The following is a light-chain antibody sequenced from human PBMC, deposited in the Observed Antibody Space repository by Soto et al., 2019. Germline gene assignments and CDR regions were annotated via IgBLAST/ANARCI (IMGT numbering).Light chain of an antibody. CDR2: GAS. J-gene: IGKJ4*01. CDR3: QQYYNWPPLT. V-gene: IGKV3-15*01. CDR1: QCIKHN. Sequence: EIVMTQSPATLSVSPGERATLSCLASQCIKHNLAWYQQKPGQSPRLLIYGASTRATGIPARFSGSGSGTEFSLTISSLQSEEFAVYYCQQYYNWPPLTFGGGTKVEIK.